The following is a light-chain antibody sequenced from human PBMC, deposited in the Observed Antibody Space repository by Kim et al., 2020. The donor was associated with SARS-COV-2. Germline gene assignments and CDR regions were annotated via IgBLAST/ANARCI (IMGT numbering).Light chain of an antibody. CDR2: DVS. CDR1: SSDVGYYNY. CDR3: SSYTSSSTLV. J-gene: IGLJ3*02. Sequence: QPASVSGSPGQSITFSCTGTSSDVGYYNYVSWYQQHPGKALKLMIYDVSNRPSGVSNRFSGSKSGNTASLTISGLQAEDEADYYCSSYTSSSTLVFG. V-gene: IGLV2-14*03.